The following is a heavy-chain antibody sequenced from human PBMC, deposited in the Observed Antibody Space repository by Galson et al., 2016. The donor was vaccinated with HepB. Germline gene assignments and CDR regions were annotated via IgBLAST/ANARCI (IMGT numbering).Heavy chain of an antibody. CDR1: GFPFSSYA. CDR3: ARDPNDILTGYLDY. D-gene: IGHD3-9*01. J-gene: IGHJ4*02. CDR2: VSGSGFIT. V-gene: IGHV3-23*01. Sequence: SLRLSCAASGFPFSSYAMSWVRQAPGKGLEWVSAVSGSGFITYYADSVKGRFTISRDNSKNTLYLQMNSLRAEDTAVYYCARDPNDILTGYLDYWGQGTLVTVSS.